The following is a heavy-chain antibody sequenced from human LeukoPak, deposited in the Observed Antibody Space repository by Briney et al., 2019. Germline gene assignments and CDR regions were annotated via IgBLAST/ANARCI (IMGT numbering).Heavy chain of an antibody. Sequence: GGSLRLSCVASGFTFSDYYMSWIRQAPGKGLEWVAYIGSSGSTIYYADSVKGRFTISRDNAKKSLYLQMNSLRAEDTAVYYCARGARPVAMGNYFDYWGQGTLVTVSS. CDR2: IGSSGSTI. CDR1: GFTFSDYY. J-gene: IGHJ4*02. D-gene: IGHD5-18*01. V-gene: IGHV3-11*01. CDR3: ARGARPVAMGNYFDY.